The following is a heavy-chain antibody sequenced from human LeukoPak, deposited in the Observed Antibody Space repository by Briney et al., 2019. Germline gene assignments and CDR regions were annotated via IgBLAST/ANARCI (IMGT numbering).Heavy chain of an antibody. J-gene: IGHJ6*03. Sequence: GGSLRLSCAASGFTFNSHWLHWVRQIPGKALVWVSHINSDGMTTNYADSVKGRFTISRDNAKNTLYLQMNSLRAEDTAVYYCARDSGDGYNYYYYYMDVWGKGTTVTVSS. CDR2: INSDGMTT. CDR3: ARDSGDGYNYYYYYMDV. CDR1: GFTFNSHW. D-gene: IGHD5-24*01. V-gene: IGHV3-74*01.